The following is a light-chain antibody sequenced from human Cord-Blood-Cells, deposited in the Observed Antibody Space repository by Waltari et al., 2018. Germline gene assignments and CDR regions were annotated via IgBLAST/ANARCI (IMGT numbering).Light chain of an antibody. Sequence: DIQMTQSPSTLSASVGDRVTITCRASQSISSWLAWYQQKPGKAPKPLIYKASSLESGVPSRVGGSGSGTEFTLTISSLKPDDFATYYCQQYNSYWTFGQGTKVEIK. J-gene: IGKJ1*01. CDR2: KAS. CDR3: QQYNSYWT. CDR1: QSISSW. V-gene: IGKV1-5*03.